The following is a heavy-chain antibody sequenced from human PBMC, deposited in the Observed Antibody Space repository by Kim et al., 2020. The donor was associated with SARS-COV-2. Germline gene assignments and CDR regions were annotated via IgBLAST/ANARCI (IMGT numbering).Heavy chain of an antibody. CDR2: ISGGGSTN. D-gene: IGHD3-16*01. Sequence: GGSLRLSCAASGFTFSSYAMSWVRQAPGKGLEWVSVISGGGSTNYYAYSESGCFIIFNDSTNNTQYQLMSSIRDDAAAVYYCAAMARCVCITDGYDS. CDR1: GFTFSSYA. V-gene: IGHV3-23*01. J-gene: IGHJ5*01. CDR3: AAMARCVCITDGYDS.